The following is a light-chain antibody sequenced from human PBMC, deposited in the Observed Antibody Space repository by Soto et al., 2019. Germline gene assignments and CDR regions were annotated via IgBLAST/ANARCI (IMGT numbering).Light chain of an antibody. CDR2: DAS. V-gene: IGKV3-11*01. CDR3: LQRSNWPYT. CDR1: QSVTSS. Sequence: EIVLTQSPATLSLSPGERATLSCRASQSVTSSLAWYQQKPDQAPRLLIYDASNRAAGTPARFSGSGSGTDFTLTISSLEPEDSAVYYCLQRSNWPYTFGQGTKLEIK. J-gene: IGKJ2*01.